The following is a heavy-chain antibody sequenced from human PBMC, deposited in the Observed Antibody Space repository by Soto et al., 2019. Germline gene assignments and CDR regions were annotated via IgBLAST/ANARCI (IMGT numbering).Heavy chain of an antibody. V-gene: IGHV1-46*01. J-gene: IGHJ4*02. CDR3: ARAASYYFDS. CDR2: FNPSGGGT. CDR1: GYTFTSYY. Sequence: QVQLVQSGAEVKKPGASVKVSCKASGYTFTSYYIHWVRQAPGQGLEWMGRFNPSGGGTSYAQKFQGRVTMTRDTSTRTVYMELSSLRSEDTAVYYCARAASYYFDSWGQGTLVTVSS. D-gene: IGHD2-15*01.